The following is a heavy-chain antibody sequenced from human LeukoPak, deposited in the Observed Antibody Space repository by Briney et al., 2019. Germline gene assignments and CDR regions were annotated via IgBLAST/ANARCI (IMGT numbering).Heavy chain of an antibody. D-gene: IGHD3-22*01. Sequence: SETLSLTCTVSGGSISGSNYYWGWIRQPPGKGLEWIGSIYYSGSTYYNPSLKSRVTISVDTSKRQFSLKLNSVTAADTAVYYCARSVSYYYDSSARGAFDIWGQGTMVTVSS. V-gene: IGHV4-39*07. CDR3: ARSVSYYYDSSARGAFDI. J-gene: IGHJ3*02. CDR2: IYYSGST. CDR1: GGSISGSNYY.